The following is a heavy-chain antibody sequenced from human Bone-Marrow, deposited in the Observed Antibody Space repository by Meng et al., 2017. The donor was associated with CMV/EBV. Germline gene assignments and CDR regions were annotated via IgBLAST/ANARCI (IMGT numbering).Heavy chain of an antibody. D-gene: IGHD6-19*01. CDR2: IKQDGSEK. CDR3: ARDEYSSGWGDYFDY. V-gene: IGHV3-7*01. J-gene: IGHJ4*02. CDR1: GFTFSNAW. Sequence: GGSLRLSCAASGFTFSNAWMSWVRQAPGKGLEWVANIKQDGSEKYYVDSVKGRFTISRDNAKNSLYLQMNSLRAEDTAVYYCARDEYSSGWGDYFDYWGQGTLVTVSS.